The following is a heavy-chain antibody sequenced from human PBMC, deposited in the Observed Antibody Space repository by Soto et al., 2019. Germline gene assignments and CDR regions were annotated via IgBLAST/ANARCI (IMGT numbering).Heavy chain of an antibody. V-gene: IGHV2-26*01. CDR3: ARYTIAVAEQFDY. D-gene: IGHD6-19*01. CDR1: GFSLSNARMG. Sequence: QVPLKESGPVLVKPTETLPLTCTVSGFSLSNARMGVSWIRQPPGKALEWLAHIFSNDEKSYSTSLKRRLTISKNTAKSQVVLTMTNMDPVDTATYYCARYTIAVAEQFDYWGQGTLVTVSS. CDR2: IFSNDEK. J-gene: IGHJ4*02.